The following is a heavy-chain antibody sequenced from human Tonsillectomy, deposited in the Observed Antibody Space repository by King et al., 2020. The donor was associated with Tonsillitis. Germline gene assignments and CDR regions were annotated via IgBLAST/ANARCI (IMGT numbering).Heavy chain of an antibody. J-gene: IGHJ4*02. Sequence: EVQLVESGGGLVQPGGSLRLSCAASGFTFSDYWMNWVRQAPGKGLEWVANIRQDGSESFYVDSVKGRFTLSRDNAKNSLYLQMNSLRAEDTAVYYCTSFWSGYFDLWGRGTLVSVSS. CDR3: TSFWSGYFDL. D-gene: IGHD3-3*01. CDR2: IRQDGSES. V-gene: IGHV3-7*01. CDR1: GFTFSDYW.